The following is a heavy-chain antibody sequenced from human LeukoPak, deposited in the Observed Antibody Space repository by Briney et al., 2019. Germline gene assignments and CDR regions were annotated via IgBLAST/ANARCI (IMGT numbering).Heavy chain of an antibody. D-gene: IGHD6-13*01. J-gene: IGHJ5*02. CDR2: IYYSGST. V-gene: IGHV4-39*01. Sequence: PSETLSLTCTVSGGSISSSSYYWGWIRQPPGKGLEWIGSIYYSGSTYYNPSLKSRVTISVDTSKNQFSLKLSSVTAADTAVYYCARSRSGRRVYVNDSNGNWFDPWGQGTLVTVSS. CDR1: GGSISSSSYY. CDR3: ARSRSGRRVYVNDSNGNWFDP.